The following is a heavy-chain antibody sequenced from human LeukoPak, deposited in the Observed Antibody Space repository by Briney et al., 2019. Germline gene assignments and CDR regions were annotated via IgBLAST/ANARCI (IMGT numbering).Heavy chain of an antibody. D-gene: IGHD3-22*01. J-gene: IGHJ3*02. V-gene: IGHV3-48*04. Sequence: PGGSLRLSCAASGFTFSTYTMNWVRQAPGKGLEWVSYISSSGSTIYYADSVKGRFTISRDNAKNSLYLQMNSLRAEDTAVYYCAALICIVVVILRPADAFDIWGQGTMVTVSS. CDR3: AALICIVVVILRPADAFDI. CDR1: GFTFSTYT. CDR2: ISSSGSTI.